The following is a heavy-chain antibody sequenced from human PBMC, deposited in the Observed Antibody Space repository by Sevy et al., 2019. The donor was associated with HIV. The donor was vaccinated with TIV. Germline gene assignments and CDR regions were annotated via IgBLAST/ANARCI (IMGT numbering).Heavy chain of an antibody. CDR1: GFTFSSYA. Sequence: GGSLRLSCAASGFTFSSYAMSWVRQAPGKGLEWVSAISGSGGSTYYANSVKGRFTISRYNSKNRLYLQMNSLRAEDTAVYYCAKDLENDFWSGPIYYYYYGMDVWGQGTTVTVSS. V-gene: IGHV3-23*01. J-gene: IGHJ6*02. CDR3: AKDLENDFWSGPIYYYYYGMDV. CDR2: ISGSGGST. D-gene: IGHD3-3*01.